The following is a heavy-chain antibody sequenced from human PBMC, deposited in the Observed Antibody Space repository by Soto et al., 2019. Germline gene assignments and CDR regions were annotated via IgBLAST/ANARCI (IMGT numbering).Heavy chain of an antibody. CDR3: AIVGQYRYFDY. V-gene: IGHV1-18*01. J-gene: IGHJ4*02. Sequence: QVQLVQSGAEVKKPGASVKVSCTTSGYTFTLFGITWVRQAPGQGLEWMGWISPYNGDTKYAEKLEGRGTLTTDTSTDTAYMELTSLTSDDTAEYYCAIVGQYRYFDYWGQGTLVTVSS. D-gene: IGHD2-2*02. CDR1: GYTFTLFG. CDR2: ISPYNGDT.